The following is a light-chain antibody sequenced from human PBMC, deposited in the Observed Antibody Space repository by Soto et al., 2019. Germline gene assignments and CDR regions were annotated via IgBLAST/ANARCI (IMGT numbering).Light chain of an antibody. Sequence: EIVLSQSPGTLSLSPWERATLSCRASQSVTSTSLSWYQQKTGQAPRLLIYGAANRATGIPDRFSGRGSGTDFTLTISRLEPEDFAVYYCQLYGSSPMYTFGQGTTLELK. CDR1: QSVTSTS. J-gene: IGKJ2*01. V-gene: IGKV3-20*01. CDR2: GAA. CDR3: QLYGSSPMYT.